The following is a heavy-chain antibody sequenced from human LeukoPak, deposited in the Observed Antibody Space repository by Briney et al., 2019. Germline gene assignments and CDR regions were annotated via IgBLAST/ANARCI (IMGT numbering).Heavy chain of an antibody. D-gene: IGHD2-15*01. CDR1: GSTFGTYG. Sequence: GGSWRFSCAASGSTFGTYGRTWVGRVQGKGRKWFPSISSRISYIYYADSVKGRFTISRDDSKNTLYLQMNSLRAEDTAVYYCASGPDIVVVVAATPTGWFDPWGQGTLVTVSS. CDR3: ASGPDIVVVVAATPTGWFDP. V-gene: IGHV3-21*01. J-gene: IGHJ5*02. CDR2: ISSRISYI.